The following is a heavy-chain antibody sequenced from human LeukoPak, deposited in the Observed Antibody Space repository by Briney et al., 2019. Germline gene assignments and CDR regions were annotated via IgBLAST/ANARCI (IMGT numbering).Heavy chain of an antibody. Sequence: PGGSLRLSCAASGFTFDDYGMSWVRQAPGKGLEWVSSISSSSSYIYYADSVKGRFTISRDNAKNSLYLQMNSLRAEDTAVYYCARGPLTYDYVWGSCPYWGQGTLVTVSS. CDR1: GFTFDDYG. J-gene: IGHJ4*02. D-gene: IGHD3-16*01. CDR2: ISSSSSYI. V-gene: IGHV3-21*01. CDR3: ARGPLTYDYVWGSCPY.